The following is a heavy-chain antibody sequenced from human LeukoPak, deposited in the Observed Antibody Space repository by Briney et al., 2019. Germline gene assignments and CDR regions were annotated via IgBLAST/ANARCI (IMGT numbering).Heavy chain of an antibody. CDR2: ISYDGSNK. CDR1: GFTFSSYA. J-gene: IGHJ6*02. CDR3: ARVRVRGVDPQADLYYYGMDV. D-gene: IGHD3-10*01. V-gene: IGHV3-30-3*01. Sequence: PGRSLRLSCAASGFTFSSYAMHWVRQAPGKGLEWVAVISYDGSNKYYADSVKGRFTISRDNSKNTLYLQMNSLRAEDTAVYYCARVRVRGVDPQADLYYYGMDVWGQGTTVTVSS.